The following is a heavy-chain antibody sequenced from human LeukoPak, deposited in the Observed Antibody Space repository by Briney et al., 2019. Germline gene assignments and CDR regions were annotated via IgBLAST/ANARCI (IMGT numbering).Heavy chain of an antibody. Sequence: SGGSLRLSCAASGFTFSSYAMSWVRQAPGKGPEWVSAISGSGGSTYYADPVKGRFTISRDNSKNTLYLQMNSLRAEDTAVYYCAKDRSIAAGDDAFDIWGQGTMVTVSS. CDR2: ISGSGGST. CDR3: AKDRSIAAGDDAFDI. D-gene: IGHD6-13*01. V-gene: IGHV3-23*01. J-gene: IGHJ3*02. CDR1: GFTFSSYA.